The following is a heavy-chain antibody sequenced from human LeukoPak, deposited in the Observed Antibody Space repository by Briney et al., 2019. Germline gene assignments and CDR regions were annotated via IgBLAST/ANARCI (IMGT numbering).Heavy chain of an antibody. D-gene: IGHD3-9*01. V-gene: IGHV4-4*07. J-gene: IGHJ4*02. Sequence: SETLSLTCTVSGGSISSYYWSWIRQPAGKGLEWIGRIYTSGSTNYNPSLKSRVTMSVDTSKNQFSLKLSSVTAADTAVYYCTRGLLGYHILTGYEEGFDYWGQGTLVTVSS. CDR2: IYTSGST. CDR3: TRGLLGYHILTGYEEGFDY. CDR1: GGSISSYY.